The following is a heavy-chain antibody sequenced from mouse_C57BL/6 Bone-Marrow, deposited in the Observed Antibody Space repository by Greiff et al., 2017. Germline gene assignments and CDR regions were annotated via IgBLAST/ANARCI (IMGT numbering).Heavy chain of an antibody. Sequence: EVQLVESGGDLVKPGGSLKLSCAASGFTFSSYGMSWVRQTPDKRLEWVATISSGGSYTYYPDSVKGRFTISRDNAKNTLYLQMSSLKSEVTAMYYCARRGLRVSAWFAYWDQGTLVTVSA. CDR2: ISSGGSYT. V-gene: IGHV5-6*01. CDR1: GFTFSSYG. J-gene: IGHJ3*01. CDR3: ARRGLRVSAWFAY. D-gene: IGHD2-4*01.